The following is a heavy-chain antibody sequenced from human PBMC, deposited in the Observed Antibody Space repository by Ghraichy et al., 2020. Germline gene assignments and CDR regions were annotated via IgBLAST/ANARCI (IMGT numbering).Heavy chain of an antibody. CDR1: GGSVNSGSYY. J-gene: IGHJ6*02. CDR2: IYYSGST. D-gene: IGHD3-9*01. V-gene: IGHV4-61*01. Sequence: SQTLSLTCTVSGGSVNSGSYYWNWIRQPPGKGLEWIGYIYYSGSTNYNPSLKSRVTMSVDTSKNQFSLRLSSVTAADTAVYYCASDRYDILPGYGYFYYGMDVWGLGTTVTGSS. CDR3: ASDRYDILPGYGYFYYGMDV.